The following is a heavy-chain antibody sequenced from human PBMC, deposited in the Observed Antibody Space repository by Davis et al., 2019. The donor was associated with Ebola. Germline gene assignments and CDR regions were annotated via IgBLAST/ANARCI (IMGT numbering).Heavy chain of an antibody. Sequence: ASVKVSCKASGYTFTSYAMHWVRQAPGQRLEWMGWINAGNGNTKYSQKFQGRVTITRDTSASTAYMELSSLRSDDTAVYYCARDTIFSSGWSLWGQGTLVTVSS. D-gene: IGHD6-19*01. CDR1: GYTFTSYA. CDR3: ARDTIFSSGWSL. CDR2: INAGNGNT. J-gene: IGHJ4*02. V-gene: IGHV1-3*01.